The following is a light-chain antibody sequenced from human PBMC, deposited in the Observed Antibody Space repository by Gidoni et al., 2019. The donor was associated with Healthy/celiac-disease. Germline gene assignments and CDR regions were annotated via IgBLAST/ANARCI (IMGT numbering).Light chain of an antibody. Sequence: ELVLTPSPGTLSSSPGERSTISCRASQSVSSSYLAWYQQKPGQAPRLLIYGASSRATGIPDRFSGSGSGTDFTLTISRLEPEDFAVYYCQQYGSSPLTFXGXTKVEIK. V-gene: IGKV3-20*01. CDR2: GAS. J-gene: IGKJ4*01. CDR3: QQYGSSPLT. CDR1: QSVSSSY.